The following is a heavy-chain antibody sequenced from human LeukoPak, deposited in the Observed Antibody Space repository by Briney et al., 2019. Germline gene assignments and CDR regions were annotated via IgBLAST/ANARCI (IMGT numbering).Heavy chain of an antibody. D-gene: IGHD3-10*02. Sequence: GGSLRLSCAASGFSFSSFGMSWVRQAPGRGLQWVSSISGDGRDTFYADSVKGRFTVSRDNSKNTLYLQMNSLRAEDTAVYYCAELGITMIGGVWGKGTTVTISS. J-gene: IGHJ6*04. CDR1: GFSFSSFG. CDR2: ISGDGRDT. V-gene: IGHV3-23*01. CDR3: AELGITMIGGV.